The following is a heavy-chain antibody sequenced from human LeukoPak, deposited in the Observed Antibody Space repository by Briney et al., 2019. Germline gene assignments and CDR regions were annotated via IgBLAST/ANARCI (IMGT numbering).Heavy chain of an antibody. CDR3: ARAKGPDGYTQAGFDY. CDR1: GFTFSSYW. Sequence: EGSLRLSCAASGFTFSSYWMHWVRQAPGKGLVWVSRINSDGSSTSYADSVKGRFTISRDNAKNTLYLQMNSLRAEDTAVYYCARAKGPDGYTQAGFDYWGQGTLVTVSS. CDR2: INSDGSST. D-gene: IGHD5-24*01. V-gene: IGHV3-74*01. J-gene: IGHJ4*02.